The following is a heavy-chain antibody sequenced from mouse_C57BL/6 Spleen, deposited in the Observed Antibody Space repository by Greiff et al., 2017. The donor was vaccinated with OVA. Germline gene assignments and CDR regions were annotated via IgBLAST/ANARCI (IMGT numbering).Heavy chain of an antibody. J-gene: IGHJ3*01. CDR1: GFTFSDYG. CDR2: ISSGSSTI. Sequence: EVQVVESGGGLVKPGGSLKLSCAASGFTFSDYGMHWVRQAPEKGLEWVAYISSGSSTIYYADTVKGRFTISRDNAKNTLFLQMTSLRSEDTAMYYCARPDYDYDRAFAYWGQGTLGTVSA. D-gene: IGHD2-4*01. CDR3: ARPDYDYDRAFAY. V-gene: IGHV5-17*01.